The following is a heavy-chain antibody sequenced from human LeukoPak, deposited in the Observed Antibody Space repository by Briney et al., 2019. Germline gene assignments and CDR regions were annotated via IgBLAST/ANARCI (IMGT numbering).Heavy chain of an antibody. D-gene: IGHD3-10*01. V-gene: IGHV3-53*01. J-gene: IGHJ6*02. Sequence: PGGSLRLSCTASGFTVSSNYMSWVRQAPGKGLEWVSVIYSGGSTYYADSVKGRFTISRDNSKNTLYLQMNTLRAEDTAVYYCARLSYYYASGSYSSVDVWGQGTTDTVSS. CDR3: ARLSYYYASGSYSSVDV. CDR1: GFTVSSNY. CDR2: IYSGGST.